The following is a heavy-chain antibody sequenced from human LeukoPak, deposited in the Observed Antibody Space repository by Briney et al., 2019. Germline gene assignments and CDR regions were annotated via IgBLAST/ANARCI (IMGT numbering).Heavy chain of an antibody. CDR1: GFTFSTYA. J-gene: IGHJ4*02. V-gene: IGHV3-21*01. D-gene: IGHD4-23*01. CDR2: INSAGTSK. Sequence: GGSLRLSCAASGFTFSTYAINWVRHAPGKGLEWVSSINSAGTSKKYADSLKGRFTISRDNAKNSLFLQLSSLRDEDTAVYYCARGRNAGGPYYSDYWGQGTLVTVSS. CDR3: ARGRNAGGPYYSDY.